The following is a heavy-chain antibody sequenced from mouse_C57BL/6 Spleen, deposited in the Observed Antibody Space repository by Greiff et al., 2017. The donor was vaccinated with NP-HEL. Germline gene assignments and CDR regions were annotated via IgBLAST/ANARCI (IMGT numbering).Heavy chain of an antibody. Sequence: EVQVVESGGGLVKPGGSLKLSCAASGFTFSDYGMHWVRQAPEKGLEWVAYISSGSSTIYYADTVKGRFTISRDNAKNTLFLQMTSLRSEDTAMYYCARPGQLRLFYAMDYWGQGTSVTVSS. J-gene: IGHJ4*01. D-gene: IGHD3-2*02. CDR3: ARPGQLRLFYAMDY. V-gene: IGHV5-17*01. CDR2: ISSGSSTI. CDR1: GFTFSDYG.